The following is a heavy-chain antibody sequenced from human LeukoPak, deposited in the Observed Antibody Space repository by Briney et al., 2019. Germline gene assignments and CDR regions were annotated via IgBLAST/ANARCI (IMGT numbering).Heavy chain of an antibody. D-gene: IGHD7-27*01. CDR3: AREIGQLGGAFDI. J-gene: IGHJ3*02. CDR2: IYGGHTA. V-gene: IGHV3-53*01. Sequence: PGGSLRLSCAASGFTVSTVYMTWVRQAPGKGLEWVSVIYGGHTAYYADSVKDRFTISRDNPKNTLNLRMNSLRAEDTAVYYCAREIGQLGGAFDIWGQGTMVTVSS. CDR1: GFTVSTVY.